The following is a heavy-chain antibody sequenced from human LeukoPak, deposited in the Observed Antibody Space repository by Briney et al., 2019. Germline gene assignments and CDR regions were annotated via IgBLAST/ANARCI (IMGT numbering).Heavy chain of an antibody. D-gene: IGHD4-23*01. Sequence: AGGSLRLSCAASGFTFSSYWMHWVRHAPGKGLVWVSRINSDGTSTNYADSVKSRFTISRDNAKNTLYLQMNSLRAEDTAVYYCARVNYGGNSFSDYWGQGTLVTVSS. CDR2: INSDGTST. V-gene: IGHV3-74*01. J-gene: IGHJ4*02. CDR1: GFTFSSYW. CDR3: ARVNYGGNSFSDY.